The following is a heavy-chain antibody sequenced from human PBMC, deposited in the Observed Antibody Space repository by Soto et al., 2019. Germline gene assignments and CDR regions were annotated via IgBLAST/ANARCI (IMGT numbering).Heavy chain of an antibody. CDR3: ASDYDFWSGYRPDYYYYGMDV. CDR2: INPSGGST. D-gene: IGHD3-3*01. J-gene: IGHJ6*02. CDR1: GYTFTSYY. V-gene: IGHV1-46*01. Sequence: ASVKVSCKASGYTFTSYYMHWVRQAPGQGLEWMGIINPSGGSTSYAQKFQGRVTTTRDTSTSTVYMELSSLRSEDTAVYYCASDYDFWSGYRPDYYYYGMDVWGQGTTVTVSS.